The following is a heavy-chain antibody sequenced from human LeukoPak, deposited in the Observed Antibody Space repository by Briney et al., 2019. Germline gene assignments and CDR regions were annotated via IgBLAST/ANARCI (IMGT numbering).Heavy chain of an antibody. D-gene: IGHD1-1*01. CDR1: GFTFSSYA. Sequence: RPGRSLRLSCAASGFTFSSYAMHWVRQAPGKGLEWVAVISYDGSNKYYADSVKGRFTISRDNSKNTLYLQMNSLRAEDTAVYYCAKTLEGYNFYMDVWGKGTTVTVSS. J-gene: IGHJ6*03. CDR3: AKTLEGYNFYMDV. V-gene: IGHV3-30-3*02. CDR2: ISYDGSNK.